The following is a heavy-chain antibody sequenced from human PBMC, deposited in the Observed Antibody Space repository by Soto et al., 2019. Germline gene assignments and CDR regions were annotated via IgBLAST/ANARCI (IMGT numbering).Heavy chain of an antibody. CDR2: INAGNGNT. J-gene: IGHJ4*02. D-gene: IGHD3-3*01. Sequence: QVPLVQSGAEVKKPGASVKVSCKASGYTFTSYAMHWVRQAPGQRLEWMGWINAGNGNTKYSQKFQGRVTITRDTSASTAYMELSSLRSEDTAVYYCARGSSYYDFWSGYYTGNYFDYWGQGTLVTVSS. CDR3: ARGSSYYDFWSGYYTGNYFDY. V-gene: IGHV1-3*01. CDR1: GYTFTSYA.